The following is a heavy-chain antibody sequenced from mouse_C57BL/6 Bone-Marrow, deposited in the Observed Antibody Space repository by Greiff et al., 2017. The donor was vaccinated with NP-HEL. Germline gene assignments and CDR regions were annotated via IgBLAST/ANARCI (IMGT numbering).Heavy chain of an antibody. D-gene: IGHD2-10*01. CDR1: GYTFTSYW. CDR2: IDPSDSYT. CDR3: ARSPYPPMDY. V-gene: IGHV1-59*01. J-gene: IGHJ4*01. Sequence: QVQLKQPGAELVRPGTSVKLSCKASGYTFTSYWMHWVKQRPGQGLEWIGVIDPSDSYTNYNQKFKGKATLTVDTSSSTAYMQLSSLTSEDSAVYYCARSPYPPMDYWGQGTSVTVSS.